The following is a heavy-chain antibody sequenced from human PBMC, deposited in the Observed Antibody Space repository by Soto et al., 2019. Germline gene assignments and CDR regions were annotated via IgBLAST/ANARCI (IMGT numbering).Heavy chain of an antibody. CDR3: AIDRVSGWSYNWFDP. Sequence: EVQLLESGGGLVQPGGSLRLSCAASGFTFSNYAMSWVRQAPGEGLEWVSGIGGSGGSTYYADSVKGRFTISRDNSKNTLYLQMISLRAADTAVYYCAIDRVSGWSYNWFDPWGQGTLVTVSS. D-gene: IGHD6-19*01. V-gene: IGHV3-23*01. J-gene: IGHJ5*02. CDR2: IGGSGGST. CDR1: GFTFSNYA.